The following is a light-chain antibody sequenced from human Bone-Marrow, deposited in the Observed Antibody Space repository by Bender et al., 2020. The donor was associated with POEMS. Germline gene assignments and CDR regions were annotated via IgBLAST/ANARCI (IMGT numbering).Light chain of an antibody. CDR3: AAWEDRLDAWM. Sequence: QSVLTQPPSASGTPGQRVTISCSGGSIGRNPINWYQQLPGTAPRLVIYADDRRPSGVPNRFSASKSGSSASLAISGLQAGDAADDECAAWEDRLDAWMVGGGTELSVL. CDR1: SIGRNP. J-gene: IGLJ3*02. CDR2: ADD. V-gene: IGLV1-44*01.